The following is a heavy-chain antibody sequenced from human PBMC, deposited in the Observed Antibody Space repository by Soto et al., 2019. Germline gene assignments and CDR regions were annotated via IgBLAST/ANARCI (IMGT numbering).Heavy chain of an antibody. V-gene: IGHV4-39*01. CDR1: GGSISSSSYY. Sequence: SETLSLTCTVSGGSISSSSYYWGWIRQPPGKGLEWIGSIYYSGSTYYNPSLKSRVTISVDTSKNQFSLKVSSVTAADTAVYYCASLITFGGVIVSGKYYFDYWGQGTLVTVSS. D-gene: IGHD3-16*02. CDR3: ASLITFGGVIVSGKYYFDY. J-gene: IGHJ4*01. CDR2: IYYSGST.